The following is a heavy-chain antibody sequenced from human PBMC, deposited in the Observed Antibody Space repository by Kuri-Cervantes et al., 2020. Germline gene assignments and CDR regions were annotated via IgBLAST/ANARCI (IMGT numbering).Heavy chain of an antibody. D-gene: IGHD1-26*01. J-gene: IGHJ4*02. Sequence: SGPTLVKPTQTLTLTCTFSGFSLSTSGMCVSWIRQPPGKALEWLARIDWDDDKYYSTSLKSRLTISKDTSKSQVVLTMTNMDPVDTATYYCARMSPGGNYYYFDYWGQGTLVTVSS. CDR2: IDWDDDK. CDR1: GFSLSTSGMC. CDR3: ARMSPGGNYYYFDY. V-gene: IGHV2-70*11.